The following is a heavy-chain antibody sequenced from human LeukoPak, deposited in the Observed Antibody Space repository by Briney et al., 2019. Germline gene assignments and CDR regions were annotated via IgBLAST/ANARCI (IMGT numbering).Heavy chain of an antibody. V-gene: IGHV3-74*01. CDR3: AKRGPYYSGSGSYTDY. J-gene: IGHJ4*02. Sequence: PGGSLRLSCAASGFTFSTYWMHWVRQAPGKGLVWVSRINDDGSGTSYADSVKGRFTISRDNAKNTLYLQMNSLRAEDTAVYYCAKRGPYYSGSGSYTDYWGQGTLVTVSS. D-gene: IGHD3-10*01. CDR2: INDDGSGT. CDR1: GFTFSTYW.